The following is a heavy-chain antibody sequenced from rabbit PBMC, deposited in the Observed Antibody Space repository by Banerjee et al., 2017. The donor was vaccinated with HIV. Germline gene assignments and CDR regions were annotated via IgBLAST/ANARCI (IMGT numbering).Heavy chain of an antibody. CDR1: GFSFSSGYW. Sequence: QSLEESGGDLVKPGASLTLTCTASGFSFSSGYWICWVRQAPGKGLEWIGCIYGGSSGSTYYASWAKGRFTISKTSSTTVTLQMTSLTAADTATYFCARASSGYYYFSLWGPGTLVTVS. D-gene: IGHD1-1*01. V-gene: IGHV1S40*01. J-gene: IGHJ4*01. CDR2: IYGGSSGST. CDR3: ARASSGYYYFSL.